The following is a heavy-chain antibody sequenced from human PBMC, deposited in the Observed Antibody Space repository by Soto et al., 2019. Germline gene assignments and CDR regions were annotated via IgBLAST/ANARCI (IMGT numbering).Heavy chain of an antibody. CDR1: GFTFSSYS. Sequence: VGSLRLSCAASGFTFSSYSMNWVRQAPGKGLEWVSYISSSRSTIYYADSVKGRFTISRDNAKNSLYLQMDSLRDEDTAVYYCARDRSYYYDSRGYHDAFDIWGQGTMVTVSS. J-gene: IGHJ3*02. D-gene: IGHD3-22*01. CDR2: ISSSRSTI. V-gene: IGHV3-48*02. CDR3: ARDRSYYYDSRGYHDAFDI.